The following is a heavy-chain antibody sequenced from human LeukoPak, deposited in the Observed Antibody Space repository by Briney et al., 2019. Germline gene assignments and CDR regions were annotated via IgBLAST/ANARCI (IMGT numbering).Heavy chain of an antibody. Sequence: SETLSLTCSVSGVSISAYYWSWIRQPAGKGLEWIGRIYPGESIYASENTNYNPSLKSRVSMSVDTSKNQFSLKLSSVTAADTAVYYCAATLLTDFWSGYLGGGAFDIWGQGTMVTVSS. D-gene: IGHD3-3*01. V-gene: IGHV4-4*07. CDR1: GVSISAYY. CDR2: IYPGESIYASENT. J-gene: IGHJ3*02. CDR3: AATLLTDFWSGYLGGGAFDI.